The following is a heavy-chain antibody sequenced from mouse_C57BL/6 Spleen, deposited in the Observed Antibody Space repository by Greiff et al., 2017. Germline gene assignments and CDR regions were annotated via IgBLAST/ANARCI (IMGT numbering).Heavy chain of an antibody. Sequence: VKLQQPGTELVKPGASVKLSCKASGYTFTSYWMHWVKQRPGQGLEWIGNINPSNGGTNYNEKFKSKATLTVDKSSSTAYMQLSSLTSEDSAVYYGASELRVSDYAMDYWGQGTSVTVSS. CDR3: ASELRVSDYAMDY. CDR2: INPSNGGT. D-gene: IGHD2-4*01. J-gene: IGHJ4*01. CDR1: GYTFTSYW. V-gene: IGHV1-53*01.